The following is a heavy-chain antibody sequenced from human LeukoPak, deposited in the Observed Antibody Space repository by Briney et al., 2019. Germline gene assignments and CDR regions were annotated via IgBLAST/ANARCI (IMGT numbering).Heavy chain of an antibody. Sequence: PGGSLRLSCAASGFTFSTAWMSWVRQAPGKGLEWVGRIKSKTDGGTTDYAAPVEGRFTISRDDSKNTLYLQMNSLKTEDTAVYDFTTPTPDFFPPIGVPYDFDYWGQGTLVTVSS. V-gene: IGHV3-15*01. D-gene: IGHD3-10*01. J-gene: IGHJ4*02. CDR1: GFTFSTAW. CDR3: TTPTPDFFPPIGVPYDFDY. CDR2: IKSKTDGGTT.